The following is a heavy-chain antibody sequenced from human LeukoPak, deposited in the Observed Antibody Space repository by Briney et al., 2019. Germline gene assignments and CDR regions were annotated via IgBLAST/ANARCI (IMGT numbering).Heavy chain of an antibody. V-gene: IGHV4-4*02. CDR3: ARKPRSSSPIDY. CDR1: GGSISSSNW. CDR2: IYHSGST. J-gene: IGHJ4*02. D-gene: IGHD6-13*01. Sequence: SETLSLTCAVSGGSISSSNWWSWVRQPPGKGLEWIGEIYHSGSTNYNPSLKSRVTISVDKSKNQFSLKLSSVTAADTAVYYCARKPRSSSPIDYWGQGTLVTVPS.